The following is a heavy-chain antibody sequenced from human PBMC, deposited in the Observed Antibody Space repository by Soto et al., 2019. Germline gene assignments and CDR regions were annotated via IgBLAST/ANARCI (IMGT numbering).Heavy chain of an antibody. V-gene: IGHV4-4*02. CDR2: IYHIGNT. J-gene: IGHJ4*02. D-gene: IGHD3-10*01. CDR1: GASIITVTW. CDR3: ARASASSKLRGVVIN. Sequence: QLSLQGWAPGLLNPSGTLSLTCVLSGASIITVTWWSWVAHPPGRGREWIGEIYHIGNTNFNPSVKSRVTISVDTSKNQFSLTVSSVTAADTAIYYCARASASSKLRGVVINWGQGTLVTVSS.